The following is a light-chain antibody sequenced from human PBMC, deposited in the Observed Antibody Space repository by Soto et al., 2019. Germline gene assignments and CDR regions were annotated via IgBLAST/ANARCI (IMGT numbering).Light chain of an antibody. Sequence: EIVLTQSPATLSLSPGERATLSCRASQSVSNFLAWYQQKPGQAPMLLIYGASISATGIPARFSGSGSGTGFTLTISSLEPEDFALNYCQQRSNWPTFGQGTRLEI. CDR1: QSVSNF. J-gene: IGKJ5*01. CDR3: QQRSNWPT. V-gene: IGKV3-11*01. CDR2: GAS.